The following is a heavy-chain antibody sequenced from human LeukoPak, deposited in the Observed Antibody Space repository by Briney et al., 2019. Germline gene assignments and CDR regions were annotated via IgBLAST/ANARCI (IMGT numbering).Heavy chain of an antibody. Sequence: ASVKVSCKASGYTFTSYAMNWVRQAPGQGLEWMGWINTNTGNPTYAQGFTGRFVFSLDTSVSTAYLQISSLKAEDTAVYYCARGQPSIQLWLGSYYYYMDVWGKGTTVTVSS. J-gene: IGHJ6*03. D-gene: IGHD5-18*01. CDR1: GYTFTSYA. CDR3: ARGQPSIQLWLGSYYYYMDV. V-gene: IGHV7-4-1*02. CDR2: INTNTGNP.